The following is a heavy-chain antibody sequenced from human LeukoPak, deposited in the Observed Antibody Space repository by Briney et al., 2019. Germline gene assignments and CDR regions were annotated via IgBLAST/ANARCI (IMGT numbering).Heavy chain of an antibody. V-gene: IGHV3-15*01. J-gene: IGHJ4*02. CDR1: GFTFSNAW. CDR2: IKSKTDGGTT. CDR3: TTDRLAYCTNGVCYSWNDY. D-gene: IGHD2-8*01. Sequence: GGSLRLSCAASGFTFSNAWMSWVRQAPGKGLEWVGRIKSKTDGGTTDYAAPVKGRLTISRDDSKNTLYLQMNSLKTEDTAVYYCTTDRLAYCTNGVCYSWNDYWGQGTLVTVSS.